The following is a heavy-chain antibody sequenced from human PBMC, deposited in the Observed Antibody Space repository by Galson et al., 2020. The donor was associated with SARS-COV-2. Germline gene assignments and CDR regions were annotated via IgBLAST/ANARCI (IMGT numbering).Heavy chain of an antibody. D-gene: IGHD5-12*01. V-gene: IGHV3-33*01. CDR1: GFTFSSYG. CDR3: ARGYSGYDDAFDI. CDR2: IWYDGSNK. Sequence: GGSLRLSCAASGFTFSSYGMHWVRQAPGKGLEWVAVIWYDGSNKYYADSVKGRFIISRDNSKNTLYLQMNSLRAEDTAVYYCARGYSGYDDAFDIWGQGTMVTVSS. J-gene: IGHJ3*02.